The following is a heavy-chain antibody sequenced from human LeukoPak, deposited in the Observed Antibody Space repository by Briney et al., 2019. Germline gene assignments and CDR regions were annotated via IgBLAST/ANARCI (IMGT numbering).Heavy chain of an antibody. D-gene: IGHD2-15*01. Sequence: GGSLILSCAASGVTFSSYSMNWVRQAPGKGLEWVWSINCSSSYIYYADSVQGRLTISRHTPKSSLYLKMHGLRAEHTAVYYCAREGRYCSGGSCYSEAYHHYYGLDVWGQGTTVTVSS. CDR2: INCSSSYI. V-gene: IGHV3-21*01. CDR3: AREGRYCSGGSCYSEAYHHYYGLDV. J-gene: IGHJ6*01. CDR1: GVTFSSYS.